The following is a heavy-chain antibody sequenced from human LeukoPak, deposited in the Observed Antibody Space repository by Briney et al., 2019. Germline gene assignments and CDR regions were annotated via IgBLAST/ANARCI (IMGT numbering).Heavy chain of an antibody. CDR3: ARPLLSLDY. CDR2: IKQDGSGK. V-gene: IGHV3-7*03. D-gene: IGHD1-26*01. J-gene: IGHJ4*02. Sequence: PGGSLRLSCTASGFTFSDYWMTWVRQAPGKGLEWVANIKQDGSGKYYVDSVKGRFTISRDNAKNSLCLQMNSLRAEDTAVYYCARPLLSLDYWGQGTLVTVSS. CDR1: GFTFSDYW.